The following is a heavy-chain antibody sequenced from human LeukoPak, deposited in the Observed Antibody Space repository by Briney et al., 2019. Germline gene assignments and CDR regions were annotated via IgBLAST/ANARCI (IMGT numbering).Heavy chain of an antibody. CDR3: SRPGGGYDYVDY. D-gene: IGHD5-12*01. CDR1: GFTFGDYA. Sequence: PGGSLRLSCTASGFTFGDYAMNWIRQAPGKGLEWVGFIRSKAYGGTPEYAASVKGRFSISRDDSKSIAYLQMNSLKTEDTAVYYCSRPGGGYDYVDYWGQGTLVTVS. V-gene: IGHV3-49*03. J-gene: IGHJ4*02. CDR2: IRSKAYGGTP.